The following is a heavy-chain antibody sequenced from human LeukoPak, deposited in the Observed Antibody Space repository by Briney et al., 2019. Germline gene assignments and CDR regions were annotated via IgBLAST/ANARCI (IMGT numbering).Heavy chain of an antibody. CDR3: ARSQANEGMGY. CDR1: AHSISSGYY. Sequence: PSETLSLTCVVSAHSISSGYYWGWIRQPPGKGLEWIGSIFHTGRTYYNPSLMGRVTLSVDTSKNQFSLRLMSVTAADTAVYYCARSQANEGMGYWGQGALVTVSS. J-gene: IGHJ4*02. CDR2: IFHTGRT. V-gene: IGHV4-38-2*01. D-gene: IGHD3-10*01.